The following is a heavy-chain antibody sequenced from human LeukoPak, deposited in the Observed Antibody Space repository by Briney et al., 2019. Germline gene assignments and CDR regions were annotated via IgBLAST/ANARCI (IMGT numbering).Heavy chain of an antibody. CDR2: IYYSGKN. D-gene: IGHD5-12*01. V-gene: IGHV4-59*12. Sequence: PSETLSLTCTVSGGSISSYYWTWIRQPPGKGLGWIGRIYYSGKNNYNPARKRRGTISVDTPKNQFSLEMRSVTGADPAVYFCSRYGSYESYNRFGPWGQGPLVTVSS. CDR3: SRYGSYESYNRFGP. CDR1: GGSISSYY. J-gene: IGHJ5*02.